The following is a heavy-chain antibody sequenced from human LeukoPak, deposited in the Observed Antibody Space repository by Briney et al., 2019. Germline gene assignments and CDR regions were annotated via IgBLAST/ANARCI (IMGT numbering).Heavy chain of an antibody. CDR2: IGYDGSDK. V-gene: IGHV3-30*02. CDR1: GFLFINYG. Sequence: GGSLRLSCAASGFLFINYGMHWVRQAPGEGLEWVAFIGYDGSDKFYADSVKGRFTISRDNSKNALFLQMNSLRAEDTAVYYCAKSGPYCSSTSCDYFDYWGQGTLVTVSS. CDR3: AKSGPYCSSTSCDYFDY. D-gene: IGHD2-2*01. J-gene: IGHJ4*02.